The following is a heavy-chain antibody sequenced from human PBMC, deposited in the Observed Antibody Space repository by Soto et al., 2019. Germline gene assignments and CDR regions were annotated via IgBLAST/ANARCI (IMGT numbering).Heavy chain of an antibody. J-gene: IGHJ6*02. V-gene: IGHV1-69*13. CDR1: GGTFSSYA. D-gene: IGHD2-2*01. CDR3: ARGLVPAASPRYYYYYYGMDV. CDR2: IIPIFGTA. Sequence: SVKVSCKASGGTFSSYAISWVRQAPGQGLEWMGGIIPIFGTANYAQKFQGRVTITADESTSTAYMELSSLRSEDTAVYYCARGLVPAASPRYYYYYYGMDVWGQGTTVTVSS.